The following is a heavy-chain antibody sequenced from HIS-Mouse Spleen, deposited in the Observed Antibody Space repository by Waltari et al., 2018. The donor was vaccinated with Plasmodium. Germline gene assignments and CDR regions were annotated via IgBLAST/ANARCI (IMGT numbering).Heavy chain of an antibody. V-gene: IGHV3-30*03. CDR3: ATSKEPGIGTAFDI. Sequence: QVQLVESGGGVVQPGRFLSLSCAASGFTFSRYGMHWVRQAPGKGLEWVAVISYDGSNKYYADSVKGRFTISRDNSKNTLYLQMNSLRAEDTAVYYCATSKEPGIGTAFDIWGQGTMVTVSS. D-gene: IGHD7-27*01. CDR2: ISYDGSNK. CDR1: GFTFSRYG. J-gene: IGHJ3*02.